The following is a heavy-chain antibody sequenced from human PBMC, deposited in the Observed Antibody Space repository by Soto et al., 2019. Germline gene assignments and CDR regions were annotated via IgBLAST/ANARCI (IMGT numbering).Heavy chain of an antibody. J-gene: IGHJ6*02. CDR1: GFTFTSSA. Sequence: SVKVSCKASGFTFTSSAVQWVRQARGQRLEWIGWIVVGSGNTNYAQKFQERVTITRDMSTSTAYMELSSLRSEDTAVYYCAAYDCSSTSCQYYYYYGMDVWGQGTTVTVSS. CDR3: AAYDCSSTSCQYYYYYGMDV. CDR2: IVVGSGNT. D-gene: IGHD2-2*01. V-gene: IGHV1-58*01.